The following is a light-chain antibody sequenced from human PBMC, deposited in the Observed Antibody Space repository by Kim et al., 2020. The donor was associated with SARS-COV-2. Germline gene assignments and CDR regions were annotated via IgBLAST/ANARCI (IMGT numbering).Light chain of an antibody. Sequence: LAPGERATLACRASQSVRNLVAWFQQRPGQAPRLLIHGASNRASGTPARFSGSGSGTDFTLTISNLEPEDFAVYYCQQRSSWPLTVGPGTKVDIK. CDR2: GAS. CDR3: QQRSSWPLT. J-gene: IGKJ3*01. CDR1: QSVRNL. V-gene: IGKV3-11*01.